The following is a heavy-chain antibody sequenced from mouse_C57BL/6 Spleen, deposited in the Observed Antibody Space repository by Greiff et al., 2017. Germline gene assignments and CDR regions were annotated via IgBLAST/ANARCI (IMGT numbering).Heavy chain of an antibody. CDR3: ARPSLGLWYFDV. D-gene: IGHD4-1*01. CDR1: GYTFTSYG. V-gene: IGHV1-81*01. CDR2: IYPRSGNT. Sequence: QVQLQQSGAELARPGASVKLSCKASGYTFTSYGISWVKQRTGQGLEWIGEIYPRSGNTYYNEQFKGKATLTADKSSSTAYMELRSLTSEDSAVYFCARPSLGLWYFDVWGTGTTVTVSS. J-gene: IGHJ1*03.